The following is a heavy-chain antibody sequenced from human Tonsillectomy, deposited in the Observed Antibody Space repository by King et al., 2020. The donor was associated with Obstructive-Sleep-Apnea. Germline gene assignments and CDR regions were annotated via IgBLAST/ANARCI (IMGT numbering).Heavy chain of an antibody. CDR2: IYWEDHK. V-gene: IGHV2-5*02. CDR1: GCSLSTTVAA. J-gene: IGHJ4*02. D-gene: IGHD4/OR15-4a*01. Sequence: TLKESGPTLVKPTQTLTLTCTFSGCSLSTTVAAVGWIRQPPGKALEWLALIYWEDHKFYNPSMKSRLIITKDTSKNQVVLTMTNMDPVDTGTDYFAHRPQGNYGDYFDYGGQGTLVTVSS. CDR3: AHRPQGNYGDYFDY.